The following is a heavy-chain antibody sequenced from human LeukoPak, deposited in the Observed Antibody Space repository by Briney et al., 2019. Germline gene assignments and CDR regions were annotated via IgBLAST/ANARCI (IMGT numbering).Heavy chain of an antibody. CDR1: GYTFTGYY. CDR2: INTNSGGT. D-gene: IGHD6-13*01. V-gene: IGHV1-2*02. J-gene: IGHJ4*02. CDR3: ARDKNGVAFSSSCFDY. Sequence: ASVKVSCKASGYTFTGYYLHWVRQAPGQGLEWMGWINTNSGGTNYAQKFQGRVTMTRDTSISTVYMELRSLRSEDTAVYYCARDKNGVAFSSSCFDYWGQGTLVTVSS.